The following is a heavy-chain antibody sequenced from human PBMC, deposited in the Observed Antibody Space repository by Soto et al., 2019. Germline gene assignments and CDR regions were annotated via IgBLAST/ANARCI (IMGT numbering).Heavy chain of an antibody. D-gene: IGHD2-15*01. V-gene: IGHV3-7*01. CDR1: GFTLSSYW. CDR3: ARVGFLGWWDIVVVVAATGYFDL. J-gene: IGHJ2*01. CDR2: IKQDGSEK. Sequence: GGSLRLSCAASGFTLSSYWMSWVRQTPGKGLEWVANIKQDGSEKYYVDSVKGRFTISRDNAKNSLYLQMNSLRAEDTAVYYCARVGFLGWWDIVVVVAATGYFDLWGRGTLVTVSS.